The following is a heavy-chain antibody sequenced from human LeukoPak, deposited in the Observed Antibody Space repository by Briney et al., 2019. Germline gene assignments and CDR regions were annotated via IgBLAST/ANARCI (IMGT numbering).Heavy chain of an antibody. J-gene: IGHJ4*02. CDR3: ARQPRITMVRGVINEYYFDY. CDR2: IYTSGST. CDR1: GGSISSYY. V-gene: IGHV4-4*07. D-gene: IGHD3-10*01. Sequence: SETLSLTCTVSGGSISSYYWSWIRQPAGKGLEWIGRIYTSGSTNYNPSLKSRVTMSVDTSKNQFSLKLSSVTAADTAVYYCARQPRITMVRGVINEYYFDYWGQGTPVTVSS.